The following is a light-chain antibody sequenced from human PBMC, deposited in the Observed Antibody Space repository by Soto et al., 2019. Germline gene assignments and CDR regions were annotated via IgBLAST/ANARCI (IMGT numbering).Light chain of an antibody. V-gene: IGLV1-44*01. CDR2: SNN. CDR1: SSNIGSNT. CDR3: AAWDDSLNVV. J-gene: IGLJ2*01. Sequence: VLTQPPSASGTPGQRVTISCSGSSSNIGSNTVNWYQQLPGTAPKLLIYSNNQRPSGVPDRFSGSKSGTSASLAISGLQSEDEADYYCAAWDDSLNVVFGGGTKVTVL.